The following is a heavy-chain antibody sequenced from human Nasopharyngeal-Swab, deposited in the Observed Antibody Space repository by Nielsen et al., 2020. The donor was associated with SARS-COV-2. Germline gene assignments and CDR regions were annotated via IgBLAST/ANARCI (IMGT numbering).Heavy chain of an antibody. V-gene: IGHV3-49*04. J-gene: IGHJ6*03. CDR3: TSQTYYYDSSETLYYYYMDV. CDR2: IRSKTYGETT. D-gene: IGHD3-22*01. CDR1: GFTFGNYC. Sequence: GESLKISCTGSGFTFGNYCMNWVRQAPGKGLEWVAFIRSKTYGETTDYAASVKGRFTISRDDSKSIAYLQMNSLRTEDTAVSYCTSQTYYYDSSETLYYYYMDVWGKGTTVTVSS.